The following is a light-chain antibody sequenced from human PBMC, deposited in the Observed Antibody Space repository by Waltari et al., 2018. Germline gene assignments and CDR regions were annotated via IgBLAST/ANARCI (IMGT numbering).Light chain of an antibody. CDR2: EDN. CDR3: QSYDSSNQV. V-gene: IGLV6-57*03. J-gene: IGLJ6*01. CDR1: SGNIASNY. Sequence: NFILTQPHSVSESPGKTVTISCTRSSGNIASNYVQWYQQRPGSAPTTVIYEDNQRPSGVPDRFSDSIDSSSNSASLTISGLKTEDEADYYCQSYDSSNQVFGSGTKVAVL.